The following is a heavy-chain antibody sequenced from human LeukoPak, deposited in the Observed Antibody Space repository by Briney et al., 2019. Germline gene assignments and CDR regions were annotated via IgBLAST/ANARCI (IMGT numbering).Heavy chain of an antibody. J-gene: IGHJ4*02. V-gene: IGHV3-21*01. Sequence: KSGGSLRLSCAASGFTFSSYEMNWVRQAPGKGLEWVSSISSSSSYIYYADSVKGRFTISRHNAKNSLYLQMNSLRVEDTAVYYCARAHNWKYGTFDYWGQGTLVTVSS. CDR2: ISSSSSYI. CDR3: ARAHNWKYGTFDY. CDR1: GFTFSSYE. D-gene: IGHD1-20*01.